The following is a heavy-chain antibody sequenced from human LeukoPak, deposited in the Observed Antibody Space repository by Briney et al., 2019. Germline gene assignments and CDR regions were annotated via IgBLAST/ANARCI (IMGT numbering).Heavy chain of an antibody. D-gene: IGHD4-23*01. CDR2: VHLSGRT. CDR3: ARLGRKTTVVPPDFDC. Sequence: SETLSLTCGVSGGSISSTNWWTLVRQPPGEGLEWIGEVHLSGRTNYNPSLESRVTMSVDMSENHISLKLTSVTAADTAVYYCARLGRKTTVVPPDFDCWGQGTLVTVSS. V-gene: IGHV4-4*02. CDR1: GGSISSTNW. J-gene: IGHJ4*02.